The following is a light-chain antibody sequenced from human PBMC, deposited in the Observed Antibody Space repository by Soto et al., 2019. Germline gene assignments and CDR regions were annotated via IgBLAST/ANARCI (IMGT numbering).Light chain of an antibody. V-gene: IGKV1-39*01. CDR1: QSISSY. J-gene: IGKJ3*01. CDR3: QQSYSTLT. CDR2: AAS. Sequence: DIQMTQSPSSLSASVGDRVTITCRASQSISSYLNWYHQKPGKAPKLLIYAASSLQSGVPPRFSGSGSGTDFTLTISSLQPEDFATYYCQQSYSTLTFGPGTKVDIK.